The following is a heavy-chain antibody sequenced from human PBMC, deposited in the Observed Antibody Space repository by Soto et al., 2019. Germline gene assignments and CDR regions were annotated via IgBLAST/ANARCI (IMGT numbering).Heavy chain of an antibody. D-gene: IGHD2-2*01. CDR1: GFTFSSYG. J-gene: IGHJ4*02. CDR2: IWYDGSNK. Sequence: GGSLRLSCAASGFTFSSYGMHWVRQAPGKGLEWVAVIWYDGSNKYYADSVKGRFTISRDNSKNTLHLQMNSLRAEDTAVYYCARVGEYCSSTSCQNPIDYWGQGTLVTVSS. V-gene: IGHV3-33*01. CDR3: ARVGEYCSSTSCQNPIDY.